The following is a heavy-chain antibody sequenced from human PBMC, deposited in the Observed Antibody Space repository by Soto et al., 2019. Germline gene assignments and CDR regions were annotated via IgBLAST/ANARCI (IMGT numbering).Heavy chain of an antibody. CDR3: ARHRVVPAGTRPFGGMDV. Sequence: GESLMISCTGSGYSFTNYWISWVRQIPGKGLEWMGRIDPSDSYTNYSPRFQGHVTISADKSISTAYLQWSSLKASDTAMYYCARHRVVPAGTRPFGGMDVWGRGTKVTVPS. V-gene: IGHV5-10-1*01. CDR1: GYSFTNYW. J-gene: IGHJ6*02. D-gene: IGHD2-2*01. CDR2: IDPSDSYT.